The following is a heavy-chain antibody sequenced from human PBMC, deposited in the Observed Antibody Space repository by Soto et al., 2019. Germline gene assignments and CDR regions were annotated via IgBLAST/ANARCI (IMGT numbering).Heavy chain of an antibody. J-gene: IGHJ4*02. CDR2: IYYSGST. CDR1: GVSISGSRYY. D-gene: IGHD3-22*01. Sequence: SETLSLTCTVSGVSISGSRYYWGWIRQPPGRGLEWIGNIYYSGSTYYTPALKSRVTLSVDTSKNQFSLNLNSVTAADTAVYYCARGSVDTVDSSGFYEYWGQGTPVTVSS. CDR3: ARGSVDTVDSSGFYEY. V-gene: IGHV4-39*01.